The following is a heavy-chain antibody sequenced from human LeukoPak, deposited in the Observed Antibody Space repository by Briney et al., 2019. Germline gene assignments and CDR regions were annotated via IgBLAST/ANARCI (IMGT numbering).Heavy chain of an antibody. D-gene: IGHD6-6*01. CDR3: AKISSSSPNDFFDI. V-gene: IGHV5-51*01. CDR1: GYSFSNYW. J-gene: IGHJ3*02. CDR2: IYPDDSDT. Sequence: GESLKISCKGSGYSFSNYWIGWVRQMPGKGLEWMGVIYPDDSDTRYSPSFQGQVTISADKSINTAYLQWSGLKTSDTGMYYCAKISSSSPNDFFDIWGQGTMVTVSS.